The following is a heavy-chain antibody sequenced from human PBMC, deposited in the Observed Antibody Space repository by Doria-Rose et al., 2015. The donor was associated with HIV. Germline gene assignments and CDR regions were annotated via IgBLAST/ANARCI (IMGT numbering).Heavy chain of an antibody. D-gene: IGHD6-13*01. J-gene: IGHJ4*02. CDR3: ARIKSSGWYHKYYFDF. CDR1: GVSLSSPGMG. CDR2: IFPDDER. V-gene: IGHV2-26*01. Sequence: QVTLKESGPVLVKPTETLTLTCTVSGVSLSSPGMGVSWIRQPPGKALEWLANIFPDDERSYKTSLKSRLTISRGTSKSQVVLTMTDTDPVDTATYYCARIKSSGWYHKYYFDFWGQGTLVIVSA.